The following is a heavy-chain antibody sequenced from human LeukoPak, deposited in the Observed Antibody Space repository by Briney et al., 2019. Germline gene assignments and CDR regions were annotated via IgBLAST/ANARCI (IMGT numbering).Heavy chain of an antibody. Sequence: SETLSFTCTGSGVSISSYYWSWLRQPPGKGLKWFGYIYYSGSTNYNPSLKRRVTISVDTSKSQFSLKLSSVTAAATAVYYCASWGHYYGSGSYINGGQGTLVTVSS. J-gene: IGHJ4*02. CDR3: ASWGHYYGSGSYIN. CDR2: IYYSGST. D-gene: IGHD3-10*01. V-gene: IGHV4-59*01. CDR1: GVSISSYY.